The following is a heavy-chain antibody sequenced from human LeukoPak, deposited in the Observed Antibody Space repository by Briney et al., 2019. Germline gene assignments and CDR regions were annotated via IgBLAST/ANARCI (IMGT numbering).Heavy chain of an antibody. Sequence: ASVKVSCKASGYTFTSYDINWVRQATGQGLEWMGWMNPNSGNTGYAQKFQGRVTMTRNTSISTAYMELSSLRSEDTAVYYCARGRPYNWNNRLDYWGQGTLVTVSS. CDR3: ARGRPYNWNNRLDY. J-gene: IGHJ4*02. CDR1: GYTFTSYD. CDR2: MNPNSGNT. D-gene: IGHD1/OR15-1a*01. V-gene: IGHV1-8*01.